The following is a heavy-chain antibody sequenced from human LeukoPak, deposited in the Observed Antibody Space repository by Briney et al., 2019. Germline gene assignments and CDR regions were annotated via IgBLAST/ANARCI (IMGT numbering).Heavy chain of an antibody. V-gene: IGHV4-39*07. D-gene: IGHD5-24*01. CDR1: GGSITSSSSY. Sequence: SETLSLTCPVSGGSITSSSSYWSWIRQPPGKGLEWIGEINHSGSTNYNPSLKSRVTISVDASKNQFSLKLSSVTAADTAVYYCAREVRDGYNYFDYWGQGTLVTVSS. CDR2: INHSGST. J-gene: IGHJ4*02. CDR3: AREVRDGYNYFDY.